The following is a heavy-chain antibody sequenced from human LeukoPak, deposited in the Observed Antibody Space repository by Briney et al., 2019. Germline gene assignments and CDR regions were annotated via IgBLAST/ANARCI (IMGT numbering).Heavy chain of an antibody. CDR1: GFTFSSCG. V-gene: IGHV3-30*03. CDR2: ISYDGSNK. Sequence: PGRSLRLSCAASGFTFSSCGMHWVRQAPGKGLEWVAVISYDGSNKYYADSVKGRFTISRDNSKNTLYLQMNSLRAEDTAVYYCARYGPEVYYFDYRGQGTLVTVSS. J-gene: IGHJ4*02. D-gene: IGHD4-17*01. CDR3: ARYGPEVYYFDY.